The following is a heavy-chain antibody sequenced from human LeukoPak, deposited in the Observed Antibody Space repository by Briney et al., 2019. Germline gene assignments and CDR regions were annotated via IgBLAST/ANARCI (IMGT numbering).Heavy chain of an antibody. V-gene: IGHV3-7*03. CDR3: AREVLLLWFGESTDAFDI. J-gene: IGHJ3*02. D-gene: IGHD3-10*01. CDR2: IKQDGSEK. CDR1: GFTFSSYW. Sequence: GGPLRLSCAASGFTFSSYWMSWVRQAPGKGLEWVANIKQDGSEKYYVDSVKGRFTISRDNAKNSLYLQMNSLRTEDTAVYYCAREVLLLWFGESTDAFDIWGQGTMVTVSS.